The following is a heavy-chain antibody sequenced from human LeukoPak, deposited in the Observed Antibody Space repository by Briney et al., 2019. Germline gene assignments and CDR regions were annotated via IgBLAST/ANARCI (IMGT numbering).Heavy chain of an antibody. D-gene: IGHD1-26*01. CDR3: ARDPYSGNYGNDYYYYMDV. CDR1: GFTFSNYN. J-gene: IGHJ6*03. CDR2: ITTSGTYI. V-gene: IGHV3-21*01. Sequence: GGSLRLSCAASGFTFSNYNMNWVRQAPGKAMEWVSSITTSGTYIFYADSVKGRFTISRDNAKNSLYLQMDSLGPEDTAVYYCARDPYSGNYGNDYYYYMDVWGKGTTVTISS.